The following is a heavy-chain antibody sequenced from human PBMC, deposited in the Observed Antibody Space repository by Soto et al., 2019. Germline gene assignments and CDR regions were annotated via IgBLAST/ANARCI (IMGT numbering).Heavy chain of an antibody. CDR3: VRESTPTRWFDP. J-gene: IGHJ5*02. V-gene: IGHV1-3*01. CDR1: GYTFTSYA. CDR2: INAGNGNT. Sequence: GASVKVSCKASGYTFTSYAMHWVRQAPGQRLEWMGWINAGNGNTKYSQKFQGRVTITRDTSASTAYMELSSLRSEDTAVYYCVRESTPTRWFDPWGQGTLVTVSS. D-gene: IGHD2-2*01.